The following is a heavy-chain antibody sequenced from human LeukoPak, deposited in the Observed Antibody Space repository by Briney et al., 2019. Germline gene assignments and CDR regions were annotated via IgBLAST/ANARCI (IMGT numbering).Heavy chain of an antibody. Sequence: ASVEVSCKASGYTFTSYGISWVRQAPGQGLEWMGWISAYNGNTNYARELQGRVTMTTGTSTSTAYMELRSLRSDDTAVYYCARVGIVGATTDAFDIWGQGTMVTVSS. D-gene: IGHD1-26*01. CDR3: ARVGIVGATTDAFDI. J-gene: IGHJ3*02. CDR1: GYTFTSYG. CDR2: ISAYNGNT. V-gene: IGHV1-18*01.